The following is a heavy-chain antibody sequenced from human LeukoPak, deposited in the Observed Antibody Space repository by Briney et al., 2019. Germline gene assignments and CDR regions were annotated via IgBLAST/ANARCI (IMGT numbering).Heavy chain of an antibody. D-gene: IGHD5-12*01. CDR1: SGSISSGGYY. J-gene: IGHJ4*02. Sequence: PSQTLSLICTVSSGSISSGGYYWSWIRQHPGKGPEWIGNIHYSGGTYGNPSLKSRATMSVDTSKNQFSLRLTSVTAADTAVYYCARDQGGYGSFDNWGQGTLVTVSS. V-gene: IGHV4-31*03. CDR2: IHYSGGT. CDR3: ARDQGGYGSFDN.